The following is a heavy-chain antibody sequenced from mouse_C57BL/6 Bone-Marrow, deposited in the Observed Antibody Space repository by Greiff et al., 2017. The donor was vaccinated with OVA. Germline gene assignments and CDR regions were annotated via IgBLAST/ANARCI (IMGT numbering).Heavy chain of an antibody. D-gene: IGHD2-3*01. V-gene: IGHV6-6*01. CDR1: GFTFSDAW. CDR2: IRNKANNHAT. CDR3: TRGLLTFAY. J-gene: IGHJ3*01. Sequence: VQLKESGGGLVQPGGSMKLSCAASGFTFSDAWMDWVRQSPEKGLEWAEIRNKANNHATYYAESVKGRFTISRDDSKSSVYLQMNSLRAEDTGIYYCTRGLLTFAYWGQGTLVTVSA.